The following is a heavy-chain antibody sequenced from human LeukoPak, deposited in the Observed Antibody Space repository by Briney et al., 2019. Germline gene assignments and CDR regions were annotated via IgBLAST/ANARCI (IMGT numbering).Heavy chain of an antibody. CDR3: ASGPNGVFDY. Sequence: PSETLSLTCAVYGGSFSGYYWSWICQPPGKGLEWIGEINHSGSTNYNPSLKSRVTISVDTSKNQFSLKLSSVTAADTAVYYCASGPNGVFDYWGQGTLVTVSS. CDR1: GGSFSGYY. V-gene: IGHV4-34*01. J-gene: IGHJ4*02. D-gene: IGHD2-8*01. CDR2: INHSGST.